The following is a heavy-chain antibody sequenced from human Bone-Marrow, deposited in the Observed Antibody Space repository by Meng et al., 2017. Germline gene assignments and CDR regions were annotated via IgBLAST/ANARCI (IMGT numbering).Heavy chain of an antibody. CDR2: INPNSGGT. Sequence: ASVKVSCKASGYTFTGYYMHWVRQAPGQGLEWMGWINPNSGGTNYAQKLQGRVTMTRDTSISTAYMELSRLRSDDTAVYYCAREPYYGSGSPIDYWGQGTLVTVSS. J-gene: IGHJ4*02. CDR1: GYTFTGYY. V-gene: IGHV1-2*02. CDR3: AREPYYGSGSPIDY. D-gene: IGHD3-10*01.